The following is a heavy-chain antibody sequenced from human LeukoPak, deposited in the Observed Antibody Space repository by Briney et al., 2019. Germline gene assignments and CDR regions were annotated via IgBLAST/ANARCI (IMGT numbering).Heavy chain of an antibody. CDR1: GGSISSYY. J-gene: IGHJ5*02. V-gene: IGHV4-59*01. CDR2: IYYSGST. D-gene: IGHD6-13*01. CDR3: ARTRSSWPNWFDP. Sequence: PSETLSLTCTVSGGSISSYYWSWIRQPPGKGLEWIGYIYYSGSTNYNPSLKSRVTISVDASKNQFSLKLSSVTAADTAVYYCARTRSSWPNWFDPWGQGTLVTVSP.